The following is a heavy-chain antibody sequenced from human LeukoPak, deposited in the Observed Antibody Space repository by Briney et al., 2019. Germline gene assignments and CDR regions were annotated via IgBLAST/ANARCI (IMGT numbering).Heavy chain of an antibody. CDR1: GGSFSGYY. CDR3: ARVCSTATCLLDY. CDR2: INHGGST. D-gene: IGHD2-2*01. J-gene: IGHJ4*02. V-gene: IGHV4-34*01. Sequence: SETLSLTCAVYGGSFSGYYWSWIRQPPGKGLEWIGEINHGGSTKSDPSLKSRVTITVDTSKNQFSLRLSSVTAADTAVYYCARVCSTATCLLDYWGQGILVTVSS.